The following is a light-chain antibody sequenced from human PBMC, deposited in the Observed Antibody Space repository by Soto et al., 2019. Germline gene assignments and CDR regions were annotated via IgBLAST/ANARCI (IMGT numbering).Light chain of an antibody. V-gene: IGKV3-11*01. Sequence: EIVLTQSPATLSLSPGERATLSCRASQSVSSFSAWYQQKPGQAPRLLIYDTSKRATGVPARFSGSGSGTDFTLTISGLEPEDFAVYYCQQRPNWQYSFGLGTRLDIK. CDR1: QSVSSF. J-gene: IGKJ2*03. CDR3: QQRPNWQYS. CDR2: DTS.